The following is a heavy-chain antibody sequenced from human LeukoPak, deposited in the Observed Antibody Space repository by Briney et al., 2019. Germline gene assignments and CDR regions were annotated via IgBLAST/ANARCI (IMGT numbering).Heavy chain of an antibody. CDR1: GFTFSSYE. CDR3: ARVQQPSGIQGYYYGMDV. Sequence: GGSLRLSCAASGFTFSSYEMKWVRQAPGKGLEWVSYISSGGSTTYSADSVKGRLTISRDNAKNSLYLQMNSLRAEDTAVYYCARVQQPSGIQGYYYGMDVWGQGTTVTVSS. D-gene: IGHD6-13*01. CDR2: ISSGGSTT. J-gene: IGHJ6*02. V-gene: IGHV3-48*03.